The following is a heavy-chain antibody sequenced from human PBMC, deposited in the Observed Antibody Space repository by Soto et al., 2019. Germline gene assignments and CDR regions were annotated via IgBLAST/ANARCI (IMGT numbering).Heavy chain of an antibody. CDR1: GFTFSSYA. CDR3: GRTATPYHHYFLDV. D-gene: IGHD6-25*01. J-gene: IGHJ6*03. V-gene: IGHV3-23*01. Sequence: GGSLRLSCAASGFTFSSYAMSWVRQAPGKGLEWVSAISGSGGSTYYADSVKGRFTISRDNSKNTLYLQMNSLRAEDTAVYYCGRTATPYHHYFLDVWGKGATVTVSS. CDR2: ISGSGGST.